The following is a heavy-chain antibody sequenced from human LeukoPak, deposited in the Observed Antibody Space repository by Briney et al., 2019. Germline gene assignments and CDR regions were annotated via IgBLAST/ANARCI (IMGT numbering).Heavy chain of an antibody. Sequence: ASVSVTRNVSVNSLSVLSIQWVRQPPATGLECMGGFDPEEAKMVYAQNYQGRVTMTEATPTQTAYMELSGLTSDDTAVYYCTTRSGDFWSGFVNWGQGSLVTVSS. D-gene: IGHD3-3*01. J-gene: IGHJ4*02. CDR3: TTRSGDFWSGFVN. CDR2: FDPEEAKM. V-gene: IGHV1-24*01. CDR1: VNSLSVLS.